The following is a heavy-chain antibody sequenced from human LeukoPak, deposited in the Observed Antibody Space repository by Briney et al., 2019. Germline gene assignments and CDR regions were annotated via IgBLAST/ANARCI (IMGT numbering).Heavy chain of an antibody. CDR1: VFPFANTW. Sequence: PGGSLKLSCSASVFPFANTWMTWVRQAPGKGLEWVGRIKSKHDGATTDYAPHVKGRFTISRDDSKNTLYLQMTSLNAEDSAVYFCATVIFVYSAFDIWGQGTVVTVSS. D-gene: IGHD3-16*02. J-gene: IGHJ3*02. V-gene: IGHV3-15*01. CDR2: IKSKHDGATT. CDR3: ATVIFVYSAFDI.